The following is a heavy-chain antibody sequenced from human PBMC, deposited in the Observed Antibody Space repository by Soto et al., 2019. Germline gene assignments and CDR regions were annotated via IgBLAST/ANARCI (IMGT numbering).Heavy chain of an antibody. J-gene: IGHJ5*02. CDR2: IYYSGST. Sequence: SETLSLTCTVSGGSISSSSYYWGWIRQPPGKGLEWIGSIYYSGSTYYNPSLKSRVTISVDTSKNQFSLKLSSVTAADTAVYYCARRGGSGASSTGWFDPWGQGTLVTVSS. V-gene: IGHV4-39*01. CDR1: GGSISSSSYY. D-gene: IGHD2-15*01. CDR3: ARRGGSGASSTGWFDP.